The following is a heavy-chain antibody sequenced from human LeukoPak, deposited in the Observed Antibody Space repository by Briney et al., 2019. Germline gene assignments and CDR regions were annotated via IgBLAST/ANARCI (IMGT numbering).Heavy chain of an antibody. CDR2: MNPNSGNT. CDR1: GGTFSSYA. Sequence: ASVKVSCKASGGTFSSYAISWVRQAPGQGLEWMGWMNPNSGNTGYAQKFQGRVTITRNTSISTAYMELSSLRSEDTAVYYCARGGYCSSTSCYYYYYYMDVWGKGTTVTVSS. V-gene: IGHV1-8*03. CDR3: ARGGYCSSTSCYYYYYYMDV. J-gene: IGHJ6*03. D-gene: IGHD2-2*01.